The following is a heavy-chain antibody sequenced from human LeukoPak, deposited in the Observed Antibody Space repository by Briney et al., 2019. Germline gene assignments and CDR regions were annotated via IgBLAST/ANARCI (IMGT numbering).Heavy chain of an antibody. J-gene: IGHJ6*02. CDR1: GGSFSGYY. D-gene: IGHD2-2*01. Sequence: SETLSLTCAVYGGSFSGYYWSWIRQPPVKGLEWIGEINHSGSTNYNPSLKSRVTISVDTSKNQFSLKLSSVTAADTAVYYCAREAIPYGLDVWGQGTTVTVSS. CDR3: AREAIPYGLDV. CDR2: INHSGST. V-gene: IGHV4-34*01.